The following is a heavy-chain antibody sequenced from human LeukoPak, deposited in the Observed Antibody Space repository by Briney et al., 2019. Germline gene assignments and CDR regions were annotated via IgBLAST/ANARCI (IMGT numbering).Heavy chain of an antibody. CDR3: AALKTGDYDPHFDY. Sequence: PSETLSLTCAVYGGSFSGYYWSWIRQPPGKGLEWIGEINHSGSTNYNPSLKSRVTISVDTSKNQFSLKLSSVTAADTAVYYCAALKTGDYDPHFDYWGQGTLVTVSS. D-gene: IGHD4-17*01. J-gene: IGHJ4*02. CDR1: GGSFSGYY. V-gene: IGHV4-34*01. CDR2: INHSGST.